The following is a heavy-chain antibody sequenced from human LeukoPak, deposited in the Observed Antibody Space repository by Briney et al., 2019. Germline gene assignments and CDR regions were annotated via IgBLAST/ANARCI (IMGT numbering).Heavy chain of an antibody. CDR3: ARGRRDPL. D-gene: IGHD5-24*01. CDR2: ISDSGST. Sequence: SETLSLTCTVSGSSMTSYHRSWLRQPPGTGLEWIGYISDSGSTNYNPSLKSRLTISIDMSQSQLSLKLTSVTAADTAVYYCARGRRDPLWGRGTLVTVSS. J-gene: IGHJ2*01. CDR1: GSSMTSYH. V-gene: IGHV4-59*12.